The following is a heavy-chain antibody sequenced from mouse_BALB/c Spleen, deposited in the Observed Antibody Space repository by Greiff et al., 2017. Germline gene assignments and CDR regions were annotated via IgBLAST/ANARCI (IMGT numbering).Heavy chain of an antibody. Sequence: EVKLVESGGGLVQPGGSRKLSCAASGFTFSSFGMHWVRQAPEKGLECVAYISSGSSTIYYADTVKGRFTISRDNPKNTLFLQMTSLRSEDTAMYYCARSGTTATTYYAMDYWGQGTSVTVSS. CDR2: ISSGSSTI. D-gene: IGHD1-2*01. V-gene: IGHV5-17*02. J-gene: IGHJ4*01. CDR1: GFTFSSFG. CDR3: ARSGTTATTYYAMDY.